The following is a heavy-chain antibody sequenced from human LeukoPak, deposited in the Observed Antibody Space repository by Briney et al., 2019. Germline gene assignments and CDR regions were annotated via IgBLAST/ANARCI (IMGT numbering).Heavy chain of an antibody. CDR3: ARDGLVVAAIRFYYYMDV. D-gene: IGHD2-15*01. Sequence: GALRLSCAASGFTFSSYAMHWVRQAPGKGLEWVAVISYDGSNKYYADSVKGRFTISRDNSKNTLYLQMNSLRAEDTAVYYCARDGLVVAAIRFYYYMDVWGKGTTVTISS. CDR2: ISYDGSNK. V-gene: IGHV3-30*04. J-gene: IGHJ6*03. CDR1: GFTFSSYA.